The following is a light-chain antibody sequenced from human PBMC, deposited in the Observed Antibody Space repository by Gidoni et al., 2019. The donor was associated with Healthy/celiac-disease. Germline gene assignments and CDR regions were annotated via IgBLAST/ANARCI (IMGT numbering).Light chain of an antibody. V-gene: IGKV2-28*01. CDR1: QSLLHSNGYNY. CDR3: MQALQTPT. Sequence: IVMTQSPLSLPVTPGEPASISCRSSQSLLHSNGYNYLDWYRQKPGQSPQLLIYLGSNRASGVPDRFSGSGSGTDFTLKISRLEAEDVGVYYCMQALQTPTFGQGTRLEIK. CDR2: LGS. J-gene: IGKJ5*01.